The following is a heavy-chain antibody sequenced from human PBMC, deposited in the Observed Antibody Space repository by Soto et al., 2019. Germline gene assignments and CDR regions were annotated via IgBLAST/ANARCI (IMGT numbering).Heavy chain of an antibody. J-gene: IGHJ6*02. V-gene: IGHV5-51*01. Sequence: PGESLKISCKGSGYSFTKYWIGWVRQMPGKGLEWMAIIYPDESDTRYSPSFQGQVTISADKSISTAYLQWSSLKASDTAMYYCVRMGFRGGVYLSYYYPGMDIWGQGTTV. CDR3: VRMGFRGGVYLSYYYPGMDI. D-gene: IGHD3-10*01. CDR2: IYPDESDT. CDR1: GYSFTKYW.